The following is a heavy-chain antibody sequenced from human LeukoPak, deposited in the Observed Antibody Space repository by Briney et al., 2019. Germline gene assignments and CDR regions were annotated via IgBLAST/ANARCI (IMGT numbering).Heavy chain of an antibody. D-gene: IGHD3-22*01. CDR2: IYTSEST. V-gene: IGHV4-61*02. J-gene: IGHJ4*02. Sequence: SETLSLTCTVSGDSISSGSYYWSWIRQPAGKGPEWIGRIYTSESTNYNPSLKSRVTISADTSKNQFSLKLSSVTAADTAVYYCARASYSYDSRGWVPFDYWGQGTLVTVSS. CDR3: ARASYSYDSRGWVPFDY. CDR1: GDSISSGSYY.